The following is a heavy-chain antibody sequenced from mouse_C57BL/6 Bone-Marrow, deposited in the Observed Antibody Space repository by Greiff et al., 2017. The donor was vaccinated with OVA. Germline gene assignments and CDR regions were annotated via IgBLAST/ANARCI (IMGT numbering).Heavy chain of an antibody. V-gene: IGHV1-5*01. D-gene: IGHD1-1*01. CDR1: GYTFTSYW. CDR3: TRGTTVVARWYFDV. CDR2: IYPGNSDT. J-gene: IGHJ1*03. Sequence: EVHLVESGTVLARPGASVKMSCKTSGYTFTSYWMHWVKQRPGQGLEWIGAIYPGNSDTSYNQKFKGKAKLTAVTSASTAYMELSSLTNEDSAVYYCTRGTTVVARWYFDVWGTGTTVTVSS.